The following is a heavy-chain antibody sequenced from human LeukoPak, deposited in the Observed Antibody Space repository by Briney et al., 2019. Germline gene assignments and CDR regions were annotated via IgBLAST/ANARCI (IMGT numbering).Heavy chain of an antibody. CDR2: IYISGST. CDR1: GASINSHY. D-gene: IGHD4/OR15-4a*01. Sequence: PSETLSLTCSVSGASINSHYWTWIRQPAGKGLEWIGGIYISGSTNYSPSLKSRVTMSVDTSKNQFSLNLISVTAADTAVYYCARALNPLTGTYYFDYWGQGTLVTVSS. V-gene: IGHV4-4*07. J-gene: IGHJ4*02. CDR3: ARALNPLTGTYYFDY.